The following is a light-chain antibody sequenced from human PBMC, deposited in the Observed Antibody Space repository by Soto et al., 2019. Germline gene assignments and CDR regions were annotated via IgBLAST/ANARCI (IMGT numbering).Light chain of an antibody. Sequence: DIHMTQSASSVSASVGDRFTITCGASQDISSWLAWYQQKPGRAPKLLIYAASTLQSGVPSRFRGSGSGTDFTLTISSLPPEDFEPYYCQQGNSHPQTFGQGTKVDIK. CDR3: QQGNSHPQT. CDR1: QDISSW. J-gene: IGKJ1*01. V-gene: IGKV1-12*01. CDR2: AAS.